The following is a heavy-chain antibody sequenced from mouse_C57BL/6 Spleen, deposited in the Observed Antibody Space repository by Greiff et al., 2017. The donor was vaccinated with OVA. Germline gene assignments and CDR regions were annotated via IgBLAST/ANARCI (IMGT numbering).Heavy chain of an antibody. CDR1: GYTFTDYE. Sequence: LKESGAELVRPGASVTLSCKASGYTFTDYEMHWVKQTPVHGLEWIGAIDPETGGTAYNQKFKGKAILTADKSSSTAYMELRSLTSEDSAVYYCTWDYDGAMDYWGQGTSVTVSS. CDR2: IDPETGGT. J-gene: IGHJ4*01. V-gene: IGHV1-15*01. CDR3: TWDYDGAMDY. D-gene: IGHD2-4*01.